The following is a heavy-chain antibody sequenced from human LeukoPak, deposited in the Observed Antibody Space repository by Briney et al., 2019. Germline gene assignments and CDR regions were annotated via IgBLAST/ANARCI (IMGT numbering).Heavy chain of an antibody. D-gene: IGHD3-16*01. J-gene: IGHJ4*02. Sequence: GESLKISCKASGYNFSSNWIAWVRQMPGKGLEWVGNIYPGDSDIRCSPPFQGQVTISADRSSSTAYLQWSSLKASDTAMFYCARTPNNSPFDYVSWGQGTLVTVSS. CDR2: IYPGDSDI. V-gene: IGHV5-51*01. CDR1: GYNFSSNW. CDR3: ARTPNNSPFDYVS.